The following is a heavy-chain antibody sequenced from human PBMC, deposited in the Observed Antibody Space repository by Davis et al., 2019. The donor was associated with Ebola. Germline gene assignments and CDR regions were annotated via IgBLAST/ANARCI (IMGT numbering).Heavy chain of an antibody. Sequence: PSETLSLTCTVSGGSITSHYWSWIRQPAGKGLEWIGRIYSSGSSNYNPSLNSRVTMSVDTSKNQFSLKLSSVTAADTAVYYCAQVITMVQGVIHNWFDPWGQGTLVTVSS. CDR2: IYSSGSS. CDR1: GGSITSHY. D-gene: IGHD3-10*01. V-gene: IGHV4-4*07. J-gene: IGHJ5*02. CDR3: AQVITMVQGVIHNWFDP.